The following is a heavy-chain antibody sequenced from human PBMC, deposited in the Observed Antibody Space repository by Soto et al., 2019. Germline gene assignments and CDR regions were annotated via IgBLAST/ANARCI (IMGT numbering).Heavy chain of an antibody. CDR3: TTVIVVVPGVGFDP. CDR1: GFTFSSYS. J-gene: IGHJ5*02. Sequence: GGSLRLSCAASGFTFSSYSMNWVRQAPGKGLEWVSSISSSSSYIYYADSVKGRFTISRDNAKNSLYLQMNSLRAEDTAVYYCTTVIVVVPGVGFDPWGQGTLVTVSS. CDR2: ISSSSSYI. D-gene: IGHD2-2*01. V-gene: IGHV3-21*01.